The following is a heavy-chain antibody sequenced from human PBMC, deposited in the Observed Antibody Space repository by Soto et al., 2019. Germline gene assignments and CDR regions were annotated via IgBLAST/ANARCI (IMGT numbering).Heavy chain of an antibody. CDR2: IYPGDSDT. V-gene: IGHV5-51*01. J-gene: IGHJ3*02. CDR1: GYSFTSYW. CDR3: ARQGPTYYYDSSGYYSSDAFDI. Sequence: PGESLKISCKGSGYSFTSYWIGWVRQMPGKGLEWMGIIYPGDSDTRYSPSFQGQVTISADKSISTAYLQWSSLKASDTAMYYCARQGPTYYYDSSGYYSSDAFDIWGQGTMVT. D-gene: IGHD3-22*01.